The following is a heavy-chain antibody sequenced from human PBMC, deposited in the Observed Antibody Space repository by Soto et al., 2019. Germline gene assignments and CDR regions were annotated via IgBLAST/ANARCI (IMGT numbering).Heavy chain of an antibody. CDR1: GFTFSSSW. CDR3: ARAAGLRSSWHNDAFDI. CDR2: ISSSSSTI. J-gene: IGHJ3*02. Sequence: GGSLRLSCAASGFTFSSSWMHWVRQAPGKGLEWVSYISSSSSTIFYADSVKGRFTISRENAKNSLYLQMNSLRAGDTAVYYCARAAGLRSSWHNDAFDIWGQGTMVTVSS. D-gene: IGHD6-13*01. V-gene: IGHV3-48*01.